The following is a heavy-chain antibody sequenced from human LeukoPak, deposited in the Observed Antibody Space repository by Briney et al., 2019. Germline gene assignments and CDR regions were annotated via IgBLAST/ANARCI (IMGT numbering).Heavy chain of an antibody. J-gene: IGHJ4*02. CDR2: MSGSSGDT. D-gene: IGHD3-22*01. V-gene: IGHV3-21*01. Sequence: PGGSLRLSCAASGFTFRNYGMSWVRQAPGKGLEWVSGMSGSSGDTYYSDSVKGRFTISRDNAKNSLYLQMNSLRAEDTAVYYCARARKDYDSSGYYYFDYWGQGTLVTVSS. CDR3: ARARKDYDSSGYYYFDY. CDR1: GFTFRNYG.